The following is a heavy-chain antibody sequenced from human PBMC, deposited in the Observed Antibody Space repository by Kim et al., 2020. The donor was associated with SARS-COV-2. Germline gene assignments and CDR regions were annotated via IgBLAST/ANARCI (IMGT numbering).Heavy chain of an antibody. J-gene: IGHJ6*02. V-gene: IGHV3-30*18. CDR3: AKDWPNSSSWYPIYYYYGMDV. CDR1: GFTFSSYG. CDR2: ISYDGSNK. Sequence: GGSLRLSCAASGFTFSSYGMHWVRQAPGKGLEWVAVISYDGSNKYYADSVKGRFTISRDNSKNTLYLQMNSLRAEDTAVYYCAKDWPNSSSWYPIYYYYGMDVWGQGTTVTVSS. D-gene: IGHD6-13*01.